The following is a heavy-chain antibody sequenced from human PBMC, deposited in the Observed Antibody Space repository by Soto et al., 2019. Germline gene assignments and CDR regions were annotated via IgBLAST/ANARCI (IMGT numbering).Heavy chain of an antibody. CDR2: INHSGST. J-gene: IGHJ4*02. CDR1: GGSFSGYY. Sequence: QVQLQQWGAGLLKPSETLSLTCAVYGGSFSGYYWSWIRQPPGKGLECIGEINHSGSTNYNPSLKSRVTISVDTSKNQFSLKLSSVTAADTAVYYCARGYCSGGSCYPGYYFDYWGQGTLVTVSS. CDR3: ARGYCSGGSCYPGYYFDY. V-gene: IGHV4-34*01. D-gene: IGHD2-15*01.